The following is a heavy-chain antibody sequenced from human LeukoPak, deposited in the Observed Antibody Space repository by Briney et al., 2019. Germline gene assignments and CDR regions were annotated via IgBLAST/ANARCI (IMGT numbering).Heavy chain of an antibody. CDR3: ARDGGTFDY. CDR1: GFTFSSYS. CDR2: ISSSSSTI. Sequence: PGGSLRPSCAASGFTFSSYSMNWVRQAPGKGLEWVSYISSSSSTIYYADSVKGRFTISRDNAKNSLYLQMNSLRAEDTAVYYCARDGGTFDYWGQGTLVTVSS. V-gene: IGHV3-48*04. J-gene: IGHJ4*02. D-gene: IGHD1-26*01.